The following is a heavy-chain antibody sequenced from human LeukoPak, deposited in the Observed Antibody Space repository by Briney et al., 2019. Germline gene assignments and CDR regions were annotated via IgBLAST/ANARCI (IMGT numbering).Heavy chain of an antibody. CDR1: GGSISSYY. Sequence: PSETLSLTCTVSGGSISSYYWSWIRQPPGKGLEWIGEINHSGSTNYNPSLKSRVTISVDTSKNQFSLKLSSVTAADTAVYYCARGRYYDYVWGSYRYNWFDPWGQGTLVTVSS. J-gene: IGHJ5*02. CDR2: INHSGST. V-gene: IGHV4-34*01. D-gene: IGHD3-16*02. CDR3: ARGRYYDYVWGSYRYNWFDP.